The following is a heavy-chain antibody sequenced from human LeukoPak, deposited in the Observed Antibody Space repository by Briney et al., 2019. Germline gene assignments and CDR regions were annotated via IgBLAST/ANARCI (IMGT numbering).Heavy chain of an antibody. Sequence: PGGSLTLSCAASGFTFSAYWMHWVRHVPGKGLVWVSRIHREGTTTIYADSVKGRFTISRDNGKNTLYLHMNSLGADDTAVYYCARDSDWLLFDYWGQGTLVTVSS. CDR2: IHREGTTT. D-gene: IGHD3-9*01. CDR1: GFTFSAYW. V-gene: IGHV3-74*01. CDR3: ARDSDWLLFDY. J-gene: IGHJ4*02.